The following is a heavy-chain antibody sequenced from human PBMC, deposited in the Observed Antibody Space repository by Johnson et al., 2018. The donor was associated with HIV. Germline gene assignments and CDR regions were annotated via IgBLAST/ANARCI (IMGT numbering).Heavy chain of an antibody. CDR2: ISYDGSNK. CDR3: AKGWNYYWSAFHI. V-gene: IGHV3-30-3*01. Sequence: VQLVESGGGLVQPGGSLRLSCAASGFTFSSYVMNWVRQAPGKGLEWVALISYDGSNKYYADSVKGRFTISRDNSKNTLYLQMNSLRAEDTAVYYCAKGWNYYWSAFHIWGQGTMVTVSS. D-gene: IGHD3-22*01. CDR1: GFTFSSYV. J-gene: IGHJ3*02.